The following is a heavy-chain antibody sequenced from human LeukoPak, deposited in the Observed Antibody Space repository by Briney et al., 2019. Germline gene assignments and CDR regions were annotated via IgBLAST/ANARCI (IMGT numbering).Heavy chain of an antibody. J-gene: IGHJ4*02. CDR2: ISYDGSNK. Sequence: PGGSLRLSCAASGFTFSSYGMHWVRQAPGKGLEGVAVISYDGSNKYYADSVKGRFPISRDNSKNTLYLQMNSLRAEDTAVYYCAKDSGSYELEDLDDYWGQGTLVTVSS. CDR1: GFTFSSYG. CDR3: AKDSGSYELEDLDDY. D-gene: IGHD1-26*01. V-gene: IGHV3-30*18.